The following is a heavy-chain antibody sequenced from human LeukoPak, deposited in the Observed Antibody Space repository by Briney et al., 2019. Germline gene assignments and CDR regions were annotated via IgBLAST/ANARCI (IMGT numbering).Heavy chain of an antibody. CDR2: IRYDGTNI. V-gene: IGHV3-30*02. CDR3: ARVGNLYYYYYMDV. CDR1: GFIFNKKG. Sequence: PGGSLRLSCAASGFIFNKKGMHWVRQAPGKGLEWVAYIRYDGTNIQYGDSVKGRFTISRDNSRNTLYLQMNSLRAEDTAVYYCARVGNLYYYYYMDVWGKGTTVTVSS. J-gene: IGHJ6*03. D-gene: IGHD1-14*01.